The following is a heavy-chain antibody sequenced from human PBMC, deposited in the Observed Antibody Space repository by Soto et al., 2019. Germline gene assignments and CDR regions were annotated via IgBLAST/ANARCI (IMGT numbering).Heavy chain of an antibody. J-gene: IGHJ5*02. V-gene: IGHV4-31*03. D-gene: IGHD2-2*01. CDR1: GGSISSGGYY. Sequence: SETLSLTCTVSGGSISSGGYYWSWIRQHPGKGLEWIGYIYYSGSTYYNPSLKSRVTISVDTSKNQFSLKLSSVTAADTAVYYCAREGYCSSTSCPKYNWFDPWGQGTLVTVSS. CDR3: AREGYCSSTSCPKYNWFDP. CDR2: IYYSGST.